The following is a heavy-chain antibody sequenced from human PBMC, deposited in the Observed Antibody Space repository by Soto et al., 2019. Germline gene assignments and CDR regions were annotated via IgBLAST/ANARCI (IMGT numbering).Heavy chain of an antibody. J-gene: IGHJ5*02. D-gene: IGHD2-2*02. Sequence: GSGPTLVNPTQTLTLTCTFSGFSLSTSGVGVGWIRQPPGKALEWLALIYWDDDKRYSPSLESRLTITKDTSKNQVVLTMTNMDPVDTATYYCAHSRKGLYPAWFDPWGQGTLVTVSS. CDR3: AHSRKGLYPAWFDP. CDR2: IYWDDDK. V-gene: IGHV2-5*02. CDR1: GFSLSTSGVG.